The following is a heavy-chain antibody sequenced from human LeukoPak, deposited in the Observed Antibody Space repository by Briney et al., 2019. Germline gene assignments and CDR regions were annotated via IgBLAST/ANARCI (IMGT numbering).Heavy chain of an antibody. Sequence: SETLSLTCAVYGGSFSGYYWSWLRQPPGEGVEWGGEINHSGSTNYNPSLKRRVTISVDTSKKQFSLKQSCVTAADTAVYYCASRKKADYGGMHFDYWGQGTLVTVSS. CDR1: GGSFSGYY. D-gene: IGHD4-23*01. CDR2: INHSGST. V-gene: IGHV4-34*01. J-gene: IGHJ4*02. CDR3: ASRKKADYGGMHFDY.